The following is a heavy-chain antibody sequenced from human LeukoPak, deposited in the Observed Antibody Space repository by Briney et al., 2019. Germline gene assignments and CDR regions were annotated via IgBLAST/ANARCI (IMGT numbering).Heavy chain of an antibody. Sequence: GASVKVSCKASGYTFTGYYMHRVRQAPGQGLKWMGRINPNSGGTNYAQKFQGRVTMTRDTSISTAYMELSRLRSDDTAVYYCARDEQWLGQYYFDYWGQGTLVTVSS. D-gene: IGHD6-19*01. CDR2: INPNSGGT. CDR3: ARDEQWLGQYYFDY. V-gene: IGHV1-2*06. J-gene: IGHJ4*02. CDR1: GYTFTGYY.